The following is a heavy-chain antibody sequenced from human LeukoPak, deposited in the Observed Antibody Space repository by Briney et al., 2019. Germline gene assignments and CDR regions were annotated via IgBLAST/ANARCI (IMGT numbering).Heavy chain of an antibody. CDR1: GGSSSGFY. CDR2: INVGGGT. V-gene: IGHV4-34*01. Sequence: SETLSLTCVVYGGSSSGFYWTWIRQTPGKGLEWIGKINVGGGTNYNPSLKSRVTMSLDTSKNQFSLKLSSVTAADTAVYYCAACLSATWAXDYXXQGTXVTVSS. D-gene: IGHD1-1*01. J-gene: IGHJ4*02. CDR3: AACLSATWAXDY.